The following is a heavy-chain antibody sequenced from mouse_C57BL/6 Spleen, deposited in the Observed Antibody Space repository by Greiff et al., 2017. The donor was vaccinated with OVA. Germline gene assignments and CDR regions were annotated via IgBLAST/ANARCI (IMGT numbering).Heavy chain of an antibody. CDR1: GYTFTDYY. J-gene: IGHJ1*03. CDR3: ARDGRSYEGYFDV. CDR2: INPNNGGT. Sequence: VQLQQSGPELVKPGASVKMSCKASGYTFTDYYMHWVKQSPGKSLEWIGYINPNNGGTSYNQKFKGKATLTANKSSSTAYMELRSLTSEDSAVYDCARDGRSYEGYFDVWGTGTTVTVSS. V-gene: IGHV1-22*01. D-gene: IGHD1-1*01.